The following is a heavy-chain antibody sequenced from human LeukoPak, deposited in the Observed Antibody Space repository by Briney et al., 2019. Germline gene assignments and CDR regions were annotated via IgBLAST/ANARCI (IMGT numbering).Heavy chain of an antibody. Sequence: GGSLRLSCAASGFSFSTSWMAWVRQAPGKGLEWVANIKKDGSEKIYGDSVKGRLTISRDNAKSSLFLQMNSLRPEDTAVYYCASQDSNNAFEIWGEGTKVTVSS. CDR1: GFSFSTSW. J-gene: IGHJ3*02. CDR3: ASQDSNNAFEI. CDR2: IKKDGSEK. D-gene: IGHD3-22*01. V-gene: IGHV3-7*01.